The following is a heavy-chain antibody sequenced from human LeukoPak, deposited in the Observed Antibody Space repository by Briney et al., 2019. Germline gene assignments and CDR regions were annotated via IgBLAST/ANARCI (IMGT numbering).Heavy chain of an antibody. V-gene: IGHV3-33*01. CDR3: ARDRDDGMDV. CDR1: GYTFSDSG. J-gene: IGHJ6*02. CDR2: IWYDGSNK. Sequence: PGGSLRLSCTASGYTFSDSGMHWVRQAPGKGLEWVAVIWYDGSNKYYADSVKGRFTISRDDSKNTLYLQMNSLRAEDTAVYYCARDRDDGMDVWGQGTTVTVSS.